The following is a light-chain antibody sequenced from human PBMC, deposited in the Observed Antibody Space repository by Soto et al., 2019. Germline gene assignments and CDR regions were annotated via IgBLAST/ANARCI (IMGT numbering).Light chain of an antibody. J-gene: IGKJ1*01. CDR3: QHYGTTPCT. CDR2: GAS. CDR1: QSVCSRC. V-gene: IGKV3-20*01. Sequence: PGERVTLSCRTSQSVCSRCFAWYQQKPGQSPRLLIYGASTRATGIPDRFSGSGSGTDFTLTISRLEPEDFAVYYCQHYGTTPCTFGQGTKVAIK.